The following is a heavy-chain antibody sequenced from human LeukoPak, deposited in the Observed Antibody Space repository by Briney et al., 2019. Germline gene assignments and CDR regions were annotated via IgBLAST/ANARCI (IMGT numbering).Heavy chain of an antibody. J-gene: IGHJ3*02. CDR3: ARNVQNDYDFLSGYYPHPDAFDI. D-gene: IGHD3-3*01. Sequence: SETLSLTCTVSGGSISSYYWSWIRQPPGKGLEWIGYIYYSGSTNYNPSLKSRVTISVDTSKNQFSLKLSSVTAADTAVYYCARNVQNDYDFLSGYYPHPDAFDIWGQGTMVTVSS. CDR2: IYYSGST. CDR1: GGSISSYY. V-gene: IGHV4-59*01.